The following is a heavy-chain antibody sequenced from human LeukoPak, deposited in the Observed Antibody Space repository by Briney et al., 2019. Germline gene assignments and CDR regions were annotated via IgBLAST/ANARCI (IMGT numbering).Heavy chain of an antibody. J-gene: IGHJ4*02. Sequence: SETLSLTCTVSGGSITNYYWTWIRQPPGKGLEWIGYISYSGSTNYNPSLKSRVTISVDTSKNQFSLRLTSVTAADTAVYYCARHGDSSTWSYFDYWGQGTLVTVS. V-gene: IGHV4-59*08. CDR2: ISYSGST. CDR1: GGSITNYY. CDR3: ARHGDSSTWSYFDY. D-gene: IGHD6-13*01.